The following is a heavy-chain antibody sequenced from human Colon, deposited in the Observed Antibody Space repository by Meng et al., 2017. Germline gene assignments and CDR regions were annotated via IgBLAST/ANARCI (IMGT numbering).Heavy chain of an antibody. CDR3: ARGFIAATGLYFDY. V-gene: IGHV3-NL1*01. J-gene: IGHJ4*02. Sequence: VQLEVSGGGVIHPGWSLCPSCAAAGFTFSWNGSDWVRPAPGKGLEWVSGIRGSGSDPYYADSVKGRFTISRDNSKNTLYLEMNSLRAEDTAVYYCARGFIAATGLYFDYWGQGTLVTVSS. CDR2: IRGSGSDP. CDR1: GFTFSWNG. D-gene: IGHD6-13*01.